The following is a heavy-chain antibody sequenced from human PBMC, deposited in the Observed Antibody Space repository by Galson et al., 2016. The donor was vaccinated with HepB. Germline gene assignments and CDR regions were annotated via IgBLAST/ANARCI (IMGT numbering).Heavy chain of an antibody. D-gene: IGHD1-1*01. V-gene: IGHV5-51*01. CDR2: IYPDDSEA. J-gene: IGHJ6*02. CDR1: GYTFNNYW. CDR3: AREGVVQLTGRGTSTYCYFGMDV. Sequence: QSGAEVKKPGESLRISCSTSGYTFNNYWIAWVRQMPGKGLEWMGIIYPDDSEARYSPSLQGQVTFSVDKSISTAFLQWTSLKASDTAIYYCAREGVVQLTGRGTSTYCYFGMDVWGQGTTVTVSS.